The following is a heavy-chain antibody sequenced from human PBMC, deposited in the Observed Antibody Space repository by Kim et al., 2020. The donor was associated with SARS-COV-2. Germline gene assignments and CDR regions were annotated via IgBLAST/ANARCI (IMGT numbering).Heavy chain of an antibody. CDR1: GGTFSSYA. CDR3: AREIRNRIAAAGSGCFDY. D-gene: IGHD6-13*01. CDR2: IIPIFGTA. J-gene: IGHJ4*02. Sequence: SVKVSCKASGGTFSSYAISWVRQAPGQGLEWMGGIIPIFGTANYAQKFQGRVTITADESTSTAYMELSSLRSEDTGVYYCAREIRNRIAAAGSGCFDYWGQGTLVTVSS. V-gene: IGHV1-69*13.